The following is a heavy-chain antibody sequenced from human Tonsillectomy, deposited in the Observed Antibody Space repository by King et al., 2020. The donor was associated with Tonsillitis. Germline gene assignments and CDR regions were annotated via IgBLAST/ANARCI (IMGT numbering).Heavy chain of an antibody. V-gene: IGHV3-21*01. Sequence: VQLVESGGGLVKPGGSLRLSCAASGFTFSSYSMNWVREAPGKGLEWVSSISCSSSYIYYADQVKGRFTTSRDNAKNSLYLQMNSLRAVDTAVYYCATAYCSSTSCYTDYYYYYMDVWGKGTTVTVSS. CDR2: ISCSSSYI. D-gene: IGHD2-2*02. CDR1: GFTFSSYS. CDR3: ATAYCSSTSCYTDYYYYYMDV. J-gene: IGHJ6*03.